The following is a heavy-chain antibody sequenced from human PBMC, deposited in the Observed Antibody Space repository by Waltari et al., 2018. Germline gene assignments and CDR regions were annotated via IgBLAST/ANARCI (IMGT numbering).Heavy chain of an antibody. J-gene: IGHJ6*02. CDR1: GFTVSSNY. Sequence: EVQLVESGGGLIQPGGSLRLSCAASGFTVSSNYMSWVRQAPGKGLEWVSVINNGGRTYYAASVKGLFTISRDNSKNTRYLQMNSLIAEDTAVYDCARDGDYATDLGGMDVWGQGTTVTVSS. CDR2: INNGGRT. V-gene: IGHV3-53*01. D-gene: IGHD4-17*01. CDR3: ARDGDYATDLGGMDV.